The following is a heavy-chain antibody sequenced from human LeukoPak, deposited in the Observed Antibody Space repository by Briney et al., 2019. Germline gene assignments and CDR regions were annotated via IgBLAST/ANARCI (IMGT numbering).Heavy chain of an antibody. Sequence: GGSLRLSCAAPGFTFSSYSMTWVRQAPGKGLEWVSSISSSSSYIYYADSVKGRFTISRDNAKNSLYLQMNSLRAEDTAVYYCAGEGYSGYDFFGMDVWGQGTTVTVSS. CDR2: ISSSSSYI. J-gene: IGHJ6*02. CDR1: GFTFSSYS. V-gene: IGHV3-21*01. D-gene: IGHD5-12*01. CDR3: AGEGYSGYDFFGMDV.